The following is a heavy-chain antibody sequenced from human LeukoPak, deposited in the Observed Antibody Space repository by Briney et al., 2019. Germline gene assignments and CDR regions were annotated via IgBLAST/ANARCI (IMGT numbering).Heavy chain of an antibody. CDR1: GFTFSSYA. D-gene: IGHD3-22*01. Sequence: GGSLRLSCAASGFTFSSYAMHWVRQAPGKGLEWVAVISYDGSNKYYADSVKGRFTISRDNSKNTLYLQMNSLRAEDTAVYYCARVAPPRYYDSSGYSYFDFDYWGQGTLVTVSS. CDR2: ISYDGSNK. J-gene: IGHJ4*02. CDR3: ARVAPPRYYDSSGYSYFDFDY. V-gene: IGHV3-30-3*01.